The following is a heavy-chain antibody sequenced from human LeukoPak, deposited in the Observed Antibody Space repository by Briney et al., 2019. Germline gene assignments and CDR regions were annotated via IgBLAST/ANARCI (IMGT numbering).Heavy chain of an antibody. V-gene: IGHV1-18*04. Sequence: ASMKVSCNASGYSFTSYAINWVRQAPGQGLEWMGWISTNNGNTNYARNLQRRVTLTTDTSTSTAYMELRSLRSDDTAVYYCARDGISATDYWGQGTLVTVSS. J-gene: IGHJ4*02. CDR2: ISTNNGNT. CDR1: GYSFTSYA. CDR3: ARDGISATDY. D-gene: IGHD1-26*01.